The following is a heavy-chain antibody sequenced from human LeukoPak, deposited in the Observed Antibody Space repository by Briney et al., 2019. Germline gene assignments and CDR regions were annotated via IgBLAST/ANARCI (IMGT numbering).Heavy chain of an antibody. Sequence: SETLSLTCIVSGGSVSGYYWSWIRQSPGRGLEWIGYIHYSGSTKYNPSLQSRVTISVDTSRNHFSLWLSYVTAADTAIYYCARDPPEDRWNSFAYWGQGTLVTVSS. V-gene: IGHV4-59*02. CDR1: GGSVSGYY. CDR2: IHYSGST. D-gene: IGHD2-15*01. CDR3: ARDPPEDRWNSFAY. J-gene: IGHJ4*02.